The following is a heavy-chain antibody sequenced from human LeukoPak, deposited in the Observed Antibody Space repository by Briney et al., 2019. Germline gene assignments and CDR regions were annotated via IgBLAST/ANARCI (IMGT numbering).Heavy chain of an antibody. J-gene: IGHJ4*02. CDR1: GFTFSSYG. D-gene: IGHD3-10*01. V-gene: IGHV3-23*01. CDR2: ISGSGGST. CDR3: AKDTYYYGSGSPFDY. Sequence: PGGSLRLSCAASGFTFSSYGMSWVRQAPGKGLEWVSAISGSGGSTYYADSVKGRFTISRDNSKNTLYLQMNSLRAEDTVVYYCAKDTYYYGSGSPFDYWGQGTLVTVSS.